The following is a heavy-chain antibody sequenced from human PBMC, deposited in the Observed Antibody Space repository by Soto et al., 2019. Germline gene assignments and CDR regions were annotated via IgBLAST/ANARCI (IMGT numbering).Heavy chain of an antibody. J-gene: IGHJ1*01. D-gene: IGHD3-3*01. CDR1: GLTFSDYA. CDR3: AKVLSKKYYYTLDF. CDR2: ISGGSSVT. V-gene: IGHV3-23*01. Sequence: PGGSLRLSCTASGLTFSDYAMAWVRQAPGKGLEWVSTISGGSSVTYYGDSVKGRFTISRDNAKKTLFLQLNRLSAEDTATYYCAKVLSKKYYYTLDFWGQGTQVTVSS.